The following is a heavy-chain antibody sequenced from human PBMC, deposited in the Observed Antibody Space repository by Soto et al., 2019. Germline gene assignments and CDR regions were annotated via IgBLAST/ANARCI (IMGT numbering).Heavy chain of an antibody. Sequence: QVQLVQSGAEVKKPGSSVKVSCKASGGTFSSYAISWVRQAQGQGLEWMGANIPIFGTANYAQKLQGRVKITANKYTSTAYMELSSLRSEDTGVYYCARGLGITIFGVVITNWFDPWGQGTLVTVSS. CDR2: NIPIFGTA. D-gene: IGHD3-3*01. J-gene: IGHJ5*02. CDR1: GGTFSSYA. V-gene: IGHV1-69*06. CDR3: ARGLGITIFGVVITNWFDP.